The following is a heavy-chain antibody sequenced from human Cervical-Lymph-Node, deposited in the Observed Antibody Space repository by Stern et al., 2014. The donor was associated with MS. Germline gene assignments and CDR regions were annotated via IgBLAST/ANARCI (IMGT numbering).Heavy chain of an antibody. J-gene: IGHJ6*02. Sequence: EMPLVESGGGLVQPGGSLRLSCAASGFTFSTYAFSWVRMAPGTGLEWVSSISDSGVYTYYADSVKGRFTISRDNSKSMLYLEMQSLRAEDTAVYHCAKDLGRGVVVVPLYGLDVWGQGTTVTVSS. CDR1: GFTFSTYA. D-gene: IGHD2-2*01. V-gene: IGHV3-23*04. CDR3: AKDLGRGVVVVPLYGLDV. CDR2: ISDSGVYT.